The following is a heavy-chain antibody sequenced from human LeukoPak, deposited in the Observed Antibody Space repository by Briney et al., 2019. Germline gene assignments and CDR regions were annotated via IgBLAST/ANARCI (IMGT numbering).Heavy chain of an antibody. Sequence: GXSLRLSCAASGFTFDDYAMHWVRQAPGKGLEWVSLISGDGGSTYYADSVKGRFTISRDNSKNSLYLQMNSLRTEDTALYYCAKDMRPEVYYYDSSGPARFDPWGQGTLVTVSS. CDR2: ISGDGGST. CDR3: AKDMRPEVYYYDSSGPARFDP. D-gene: IGHD3-22*01. CDR1: GFTFDDYA. V-gene: IGHV3-43*02. J-gene: IGHJ5*02.